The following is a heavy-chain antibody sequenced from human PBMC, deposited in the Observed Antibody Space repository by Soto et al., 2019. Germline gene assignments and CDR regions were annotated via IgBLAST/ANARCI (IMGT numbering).Heavy chain of an antibody. V-gene: IGHV4-39*01. D-gene: IGHD4-17*01. J-gene: IGHJ4*02. CDR3: ARTTVTTLDY. Sequence: SETLSLTCTVSGGSISSSSYYWGWIRQPPGKGLEWIGSIYYSGSTYYNPSLKSRVTISVDTSKNQFSLKLSSVTAADTAVYYCARTTVTTLDYWGQGTLVTVS. CDR2: IYYSGST. CDR1: GGSISSSSYY.